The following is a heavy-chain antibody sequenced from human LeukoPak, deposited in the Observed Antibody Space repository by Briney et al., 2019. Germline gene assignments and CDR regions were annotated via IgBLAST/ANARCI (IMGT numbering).Heavy chain of an antibody. CDR1: GGSTSSSSYY. V-gene: IGHV4-39*01. Sequence: SETLSLTCTVSGGSTSSSSYYWGWIRQPPGKGLEWIGSIYYSGSTYYNPSLKSRVTISVDTSKNQFSLKLSSVTAADTAVYYCARHIAVAGTKGNWFDPWGQGTLVTVSS. CDR2: IYYSGST. D-gene: IGHD6-19*01. CDR3: ARHIAVAGTKGNWFDP. J-gene: IGHJ5*02.